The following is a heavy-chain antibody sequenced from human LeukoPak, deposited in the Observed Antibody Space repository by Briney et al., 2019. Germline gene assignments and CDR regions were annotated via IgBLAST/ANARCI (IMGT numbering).Heavy chain of an antibody. V-gene: IGHV4-39*02. Sequence: SETLSLTCTVSGGSISSSSYYWGWIRQPPGKGLEWLGSIYYSGSTYYNPSLKSRVTISVDTSKNQFSLKLSSVTAADTAVYYCARETPGYYYGSGSSNWFDPWGQGTLVTVSS. J-gene: IGHJ5*02. CDR1: GGSISSSSYY. CDR2: IYYSGST. CDR3: ARETPGYYYGSGSSNWFDP. D-gene: IGHD3-10*01.